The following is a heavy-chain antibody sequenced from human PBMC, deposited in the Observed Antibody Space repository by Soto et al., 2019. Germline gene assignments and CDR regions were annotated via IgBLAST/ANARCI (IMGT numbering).Heavy chain of an antibody. CDR2: IYYSGTT. V-gene: IGHV4-30-4*01. D-gene: IGHD3-10*01. J-gene: IGHJ6*01. Sequence: SETLSLTCTFSGGSISIGDYYWSWIRQPPGKGMEWIGNIYYSGTTYYNPSLKSRVSISLDTAKNQFSLKLSSVTAADTAVYFCARDRYYGRGNYYNFYYGMDVWGQGTTVTVSS. CDR3: ARDRYYGRGNYYNFYYGMDV. CDR1: GGSISIGDYY.